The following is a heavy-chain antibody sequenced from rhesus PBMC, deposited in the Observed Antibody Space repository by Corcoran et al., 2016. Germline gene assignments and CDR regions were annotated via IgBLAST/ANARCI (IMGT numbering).Heavy chain of an antibody. CDR1: GGSISDSYR. D-gene: IGHD6-25*01. CDR3: ARDQEIADYFDY. CDR2: IYGSSTTT. Sequence: QVQLQESGPGVVKPSETLSLTCAVSGGSISDSYRWSWIRQPPGKGLEWIGYIYGSSTTTHYNPSLKSRVTISKDTSKNQFSLKLSSVTAADTAVYYCARDQEIADYFDYWGQGVLVTVSS. V-gene: IGHV4S10*01. J-gene: IGHJ4*01.